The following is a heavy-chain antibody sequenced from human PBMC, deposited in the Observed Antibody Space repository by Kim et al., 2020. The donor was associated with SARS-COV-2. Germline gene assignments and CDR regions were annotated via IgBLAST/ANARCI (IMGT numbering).Heavy chain of an antibody. CDR2: IWYDGSNK. J-gene: IGHJ4*02. V-gene: IGHV3-33*06. CDR1: GFTFSSYA. D-gene: IGHD3-3*01. Sequence: GGSLRLSCAASGFTFSSYAMHWVRQAPGKGLEWVAVIWYDGSNKYYADSVKGRFTISRDNSKNTLYLQMNSLRAEDTAVYYCAKDVSIGVVPNTFDYWGQGTLVTVSS. CDR3: AKDVSIGVVPNTFDY.